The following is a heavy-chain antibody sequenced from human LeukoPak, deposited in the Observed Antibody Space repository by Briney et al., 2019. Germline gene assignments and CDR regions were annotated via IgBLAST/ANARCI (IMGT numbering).Heavy chain of an antibody. CDR3: TRDRLLNVDTAIEAFDY. Sequence: GGSPRLSCTASGFTFGDYAMSWVRQAPGKGLEWVGFIRSKAYGGTTEYAASVKGRFTISRDDSKSIAYLQMNSLKTEDTAVYYCTRDRLLNVDTAIEAFDYWGQGTLVTVSS. CDR1: GFTFGDYA. J-gene: IGHJ4*02. D-gene: IGHD5-18*01. CDR2: IRSKAYGGTT. V-gene: IGHV3-49*04.